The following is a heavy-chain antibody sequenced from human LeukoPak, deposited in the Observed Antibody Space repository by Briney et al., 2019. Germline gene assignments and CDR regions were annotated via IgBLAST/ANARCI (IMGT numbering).Heavy chain of an antibody. V-gene: IGHV3-9*01. Sequence: GGFLRLSCAAFGFTFDAYARPWVRQAPGKGLECVSCISWNSGSIGSADSVKGRFTISRDNAKTSLYLKMNSLRAEDKALYYCARDICPVEGSCSCFHYWLQGTLVTVCS. CDR3: ARDICPVEGSCSCFHY. CDR1: GFTFDAYA. J-gene: IGHJ4*02. CDR2: ISWNSGSI. D-gene: IGHD2-2*01.